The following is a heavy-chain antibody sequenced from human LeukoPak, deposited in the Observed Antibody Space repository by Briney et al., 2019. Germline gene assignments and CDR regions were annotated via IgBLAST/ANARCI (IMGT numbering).Heavy chain of an antibody. V-gene: IGHV1-2*02. CDR3: ARAPPNYYGSGSRFDY. CDR1: GYTFTGYY. Sequence: ASVKVSCKASGYTFTGYYMHWVRRAPGQGLEWMGWINPNSGGTNYAQKFQGRVTMTRDTSISTAYMELSRLRSDDTAVYYCARAPPNYYGSGSRFDYWSQGTLVTVSS. CDR2: INPNSGGT. J-gene: IGHJ4*02. D-gene: IGHD3-10*01.